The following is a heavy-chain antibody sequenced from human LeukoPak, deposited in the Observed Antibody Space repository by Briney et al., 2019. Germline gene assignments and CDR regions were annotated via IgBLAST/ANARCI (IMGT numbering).Heavy chain of an antibody. Sequence: GGSLRLSCAASGSTFSDYYISWIRQAPGKGLECVSYISSGGSTIYYADSVKGRFTISRDNAKKSLYLQMNSLRAEDTAVYYCASRHCSSTSCYPQDAFDIWGQGTMVTVSS. J-gene: IGHJ3*02. V-gene: IGHV3-11*01. D-gene: IGHD2-2*01. CDR3: ASRHCSSTSCYPQDAFDI. CDR1: GSTFSDYY. CDR2: ISSGGSTI.